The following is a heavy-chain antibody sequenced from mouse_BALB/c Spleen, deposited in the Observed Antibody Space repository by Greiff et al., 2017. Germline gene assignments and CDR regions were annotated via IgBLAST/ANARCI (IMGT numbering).Heavy chain of an antibody. V-gene: IGHV1-26*01. CDR3: ARGMGYYANPNFDV. Sequence: EVQLQQSGPELVKPGASVKISCKASGYSFTGYYMHWVKQSHVKSLEWIGRINPYNGATSYNQNFKDKASLTVDKSSSTAYMELHSLTSEDSAVYYCARGMGYYANPNFDVWGAGTTVTVSS. D-gene: IGHD1-1*01. CDR1: GYSFTGYY. CDR2: INPYNGAT. J-gene: IGHJ1*01.